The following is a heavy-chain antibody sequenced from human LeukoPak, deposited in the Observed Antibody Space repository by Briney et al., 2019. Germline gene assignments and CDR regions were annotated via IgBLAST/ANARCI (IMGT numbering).Heavy chain of an antibody. D-gene: IGHD5-18*01. V-gene: IGHV4-30-4*07. CDR2: IFRTETT. CDR1: VGSISSGGYS. CDR3: ARQVGQLWLDY. Sequence: SSETLSLTCGVSVGSISSGGYSWSWSRQPPGKAPEWIGYIFRTETTYYNPSRKSRVRTSVDTSKNQSSLRLTSLTAADRALYFCARQVGQLWLDYWGQGTLVTVSS. J-gene: IGHJ4*02.